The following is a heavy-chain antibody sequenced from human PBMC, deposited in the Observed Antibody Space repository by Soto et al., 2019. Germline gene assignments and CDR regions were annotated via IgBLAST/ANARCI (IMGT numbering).Heavy chain of an antibody. D-gene: IGHD3-3*01. CDR2: IIPIFGTA. V-gene: IGHV1-69*01. CDR1: GGTFSSYA. CDR3: ASTITIFVEYYYGMDV. Sequence: QVPLVQSGAEVQKPGSSVKVSCKASGGTFSSYAISWVRQAPGQGLEWMGGIIPIFGTANYAQKFQGRVTITSDESTSTAYMALSSLRCQDTAVYYCASTITIFVEYYYGMDVWGQGTTVTAP. J-gene: IGHJ6*02.